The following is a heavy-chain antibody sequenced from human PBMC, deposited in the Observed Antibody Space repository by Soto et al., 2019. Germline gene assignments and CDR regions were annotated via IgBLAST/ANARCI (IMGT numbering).Heavy chain of an antibody. J-gene: IGHJ6*02. CDR2: ISAYNGNT. V-gene: IGHV1-18*04. CDR3: ARDPLRITMIVVVITSTENYYGMDV. D-gene: IGHD3-22*01. Sequence: XSVKVSCKASGYTFTSYGISWVRQAPGQGLEWMGWISAYNGNTNYAQKLQGRVTMTTDTSTSTAYMELRSLRSDDTAVYYCARDPLRITMIVVVITSTENYYGMDVWGQGTTVTVSS. CDR1: GYTFTSYG.